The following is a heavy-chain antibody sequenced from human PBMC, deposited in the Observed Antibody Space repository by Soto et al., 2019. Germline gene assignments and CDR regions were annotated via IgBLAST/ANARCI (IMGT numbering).Heavy chain of an antibody. CDR2: ISGSGGST. CDR1: GFTFSSYA. Sequence: PGGSLRLSCAASGFTFSSYAMSWVRQAPGKGLEWVSAISGSGGSTYYADSVKGRFTISRDNSKNTLYLQMNSLRAEDTAVYYCAKVPPTMIVVVIDYWYFDLWGRGTLVTVSS. V-gene: IGHV3-23*01. J-gene: IGHJ2*01. CDR3: AKVPPTMIVVVIDYWYFDL. D-gene: IGHD3-22*01.